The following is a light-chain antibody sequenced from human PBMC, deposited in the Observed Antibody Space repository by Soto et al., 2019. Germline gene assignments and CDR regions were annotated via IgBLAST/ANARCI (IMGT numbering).Light chain of an antibody. J-gene: IGLJ1*01. CDR2: EVS. V-gene: IGLV2-14*01. CDR3: TSFTSSSTYV. Sequence: QSALTQPASVSGSPGQSITISCTGTSSDVGGFAYVSWYQQHPGKAPKLLIYEVSSRPSGVSNRFSGSKSVNTASLTISGLQAEDEADYYCTSFTSSSTYVFGTGTKVTVL. CDR1: SSDVGGFAY.